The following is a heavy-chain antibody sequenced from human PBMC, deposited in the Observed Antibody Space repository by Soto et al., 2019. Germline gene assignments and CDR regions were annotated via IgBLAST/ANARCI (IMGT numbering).Heavy chain of an antibody. V-gene: IGHV1-69*08. Sequence: QVPLVQSGPEVKKPGSSVKVSCKASGNTFSTYTINWVRQAPGQGLEWLGRVIPLFDKTDYAQKFQGRVTITADNSTSTAYLELGSLRSEDTAVYYCARGHNDYEDYWAQGTLVTVSS. J-gene: IGHJ4*02. CDR1: GNTFSTYT. CDR2: VIPLFDKT. CDR3: ARGHNDYEDY. D-gene: IGHD4-17*01.